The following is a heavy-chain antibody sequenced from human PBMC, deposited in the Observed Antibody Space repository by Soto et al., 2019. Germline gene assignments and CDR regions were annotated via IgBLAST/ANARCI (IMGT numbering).Heavy chain of an antibody. J-gene: IGHJ6*02. CDR1: GGTFSSYA. CDR3: ASKIQASRASYYYYYGMDV. V-gene: IGHV1-69*06. CDR2: IIPIFGTA. D-gene: IGHD2-2*01. Sequence: GASVKVSCKASGGTFSSYAISWVRQAPGQGLEWMGGIIPIFGTANYAQKFQGRVTITAEKSTSTAYMELSSLRSEDTAVYYCASKIQASRASYYYYYGMDVRGQGTTVTVSS.